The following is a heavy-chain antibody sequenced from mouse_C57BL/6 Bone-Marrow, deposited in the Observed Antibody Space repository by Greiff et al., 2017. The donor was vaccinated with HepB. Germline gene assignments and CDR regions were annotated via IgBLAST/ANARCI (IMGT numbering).Heavy chain of an antibody. Sequence: EVQLQQSGPELVKPGASVKISCKASGYTFTDYYMNWVKQSHGKSLEWIGDINPNNGGTSYNQKFKGKATLTVDKSSSTAYMELRSLTSEDSAVYYCASPTAQATLAWFAYWGQGTLVTVSA. CDR2: INPNNGGT. CDR1: GYTFTDYY. V-gene: IGHV1-26*01. D-gene: IGHD3-2*02. J-gene: IGHJ3*01. CDR3: ASPTAQATLAWFAY.